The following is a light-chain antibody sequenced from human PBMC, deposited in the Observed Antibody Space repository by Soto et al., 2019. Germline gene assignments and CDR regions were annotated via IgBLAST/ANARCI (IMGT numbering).Light chain of an antibody. J-gene: IGLJ2*01. CDR2: GVY. Sequence: QSALTQPASVSGSPGQSITISCTGTDSDVGGYNYVSWYQQHPDKAPKLMIYGVYNRPSGVSNRFSGSKSGNTASLTISGLQAEDEADYYCSSFTNNNTPHVVFGGGTKLTV. CDR3: SSFTNNNTPHVV. V-gene: IGLV2-14*01. CDR1: DSDVGGYNY.